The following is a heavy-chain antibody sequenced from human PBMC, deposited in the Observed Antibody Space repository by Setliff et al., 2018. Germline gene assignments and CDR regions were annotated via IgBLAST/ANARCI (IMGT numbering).Heavy chain of an antibody. CDR3: ARGRGYCSSTSCSTYYYYGMDV. J-gene: IGHJ6*02. Sequence: SETLSLTCAVYGGSFSGYYWSWIRQPPGKGLEWVGEINHSGSTNYNPSLKSRVTISVDTSKNQFSLKLSSVTAADTAVYYCARGRGYCSSTSCSTYYYYGMDVWGQGTTVTVSS. CDR1: GGSFSGYY. D-gene: IGHD2-2*01. V-gene: IGHV4-34*01. CDR2: INHSGST.